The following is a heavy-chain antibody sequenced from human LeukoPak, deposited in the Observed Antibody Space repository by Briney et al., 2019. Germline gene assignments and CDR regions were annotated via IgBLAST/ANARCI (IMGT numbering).Heavy chain of an antibody. CDR1: GGPFSGYY. Sequence: SETLSLTCAVYGGPFSGYYWSWIRQPPGKGLEWIGEINHSGSTNYNPSLKSRVTISVDTSKNQFSLKLSSVTAADTAVYYCARQTGSGLFILPGGQGTLVTVAS. J-gene: IGHJ4*02. V-gene: IGHV4-34*01. CDR3: ARQTGSGLFILP. CDR2: INHSGST. D-gene: IGHD3/OR15-3a*01.